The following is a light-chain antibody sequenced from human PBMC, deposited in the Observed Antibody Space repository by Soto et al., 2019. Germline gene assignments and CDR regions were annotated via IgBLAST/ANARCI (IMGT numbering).Light chain of an antibody. V-gene: IGLV3-1*01. Sequence: SYELTQPPSVSVSPGQTASIACSGDKLGDRHVCWYQQRSGQSPVLVIYENDKRPSGIPGRFSGSNSGDTATLTISGTQSMDDADYYCQAWGSNTLAFGGGTKLTVL. CDR3: QAWGSNTLA. CDR1: KLGDRH. CDR2: END. J-gene: IGLJ2*01.